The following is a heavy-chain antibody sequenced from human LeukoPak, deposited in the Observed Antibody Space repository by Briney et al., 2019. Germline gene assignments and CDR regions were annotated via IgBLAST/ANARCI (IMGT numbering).Heavy chain of an antibody. CDR3: ARTPGPTVTTSWFDP. J-gene: IGHJ5*02. CDR2: IYYSGST. Sequence: SETPSLTCTVSGGSISSSSYYWGWIRQPPGKGLEWIGSIYYSGSTYYNPSLKSRVTISVDTSKNQFSLKLSPVTAADTAVYYCARTPGPTVTTSWFDPWGQGTLVTVSS. D-gene: IGHD4-17*01. V-gene: IGHV4-39*01. CDR1: GGSISSSSYY.